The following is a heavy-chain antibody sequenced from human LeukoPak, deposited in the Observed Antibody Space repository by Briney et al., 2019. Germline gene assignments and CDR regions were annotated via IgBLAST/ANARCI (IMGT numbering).Heavy chain of an antibody. V-gene: IGHV4-59*01. D-gene: IGHD3-3*01. CDR2: IYYSGNT. J-gene: IGHJ4*02. CDR1: GGSISSYY. CDR3: ARLADFWSGFGY. Sequence: SETLSLTCTVSGGSISSYYWSWIRQLPGKGLEWIGYIYYSGNTNYNPSLKSRVTISVDTSKNQFSLKLSSVTAADTAVYYCARLADFWSGFGYWGQGTLVTVSS.